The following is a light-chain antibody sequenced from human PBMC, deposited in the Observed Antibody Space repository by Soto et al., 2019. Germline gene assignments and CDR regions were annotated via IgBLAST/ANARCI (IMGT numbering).Light chain of an antibody. CDR3: QQSYSKWT. V-gene: IGKV1-39*01. Sequence: DIQMTQSPSSLSASVGDRVTITCRTKESVSSYVNWYQQKPGKAPKLLIYAASSLQSGVPARFSGSGSVTDFTLTISGLQPEDFATYYCQQSYSKWTFGQGTKVEIK. CDR1: ESVSSY. J-gene: IGKJ1*01. CDR2: AAS.